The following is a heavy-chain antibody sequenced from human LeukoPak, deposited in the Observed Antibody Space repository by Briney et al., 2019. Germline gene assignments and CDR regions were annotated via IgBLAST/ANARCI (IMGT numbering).Heavy chain of an antibody. CDR2: INPRGGGT. J-gene: IGHJ4*02. Sequence: ASVKLSCTTSAYTCTTYYMHWMRQAPGQGLEWMGIINPRGGGTSYAQKFQGRGAMTRDTSTSTVYMQLSSLRSEDRAVYYCATSYSAVAGTLDYWGRGTLVTVSS. D-gene: IGHD6-19*01. V-gene: IGHV1-46*01. CDR3: ATSYSAVAGTLDY. CDR1: AYTCTTYY.